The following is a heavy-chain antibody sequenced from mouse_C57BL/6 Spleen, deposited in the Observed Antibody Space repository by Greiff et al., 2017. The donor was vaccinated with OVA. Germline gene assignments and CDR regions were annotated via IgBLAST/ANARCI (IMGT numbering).Heavy chain of an antibody. CDR2: IYPGNSDT. Sequence: EVQLQQSGTVLARPGASVKMSCKTSGYTFTSYWMHWVKQRPGQGLEWIGAIYPGNSDTSYNQKFKGKAKLTAVTSASTAYMELSSLTNEDSAVYYCARSGTGTDWYFDVWGTGTTVTVSS. CDR3: ARSGTGTDWYFDV. J-gene: IGHJ1*03. D-gene: IGHD4-1*01. V-gene: IGHV1-5*01. CDR1: GYTFTSYW.